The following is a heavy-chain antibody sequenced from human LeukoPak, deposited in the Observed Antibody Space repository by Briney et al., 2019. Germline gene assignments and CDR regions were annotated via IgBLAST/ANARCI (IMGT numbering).Heavy chain of an antibody. V-gene: IGHV3-48*02. Sequence: PGGSLRLSCAASGVTFSSYSMNWVRQAPGKGLEWVSYISSSSSTIYYADSVKGRFTISRDNAKNSLYLQMNSLRDEDTAVYYCATAMVRGVITYQKFDYWGQGTLVTVSS. D-gene: IGHD3-10*01. CDR2: ISSSSSTI. J-gene: IGHJ4*02. CDR1: GVTFSSYS. CDR3: ATAMVRGVITYQKFDY.